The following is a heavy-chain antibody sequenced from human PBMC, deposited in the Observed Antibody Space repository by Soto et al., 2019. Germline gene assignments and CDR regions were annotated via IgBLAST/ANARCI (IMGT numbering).Heavy chain of an antibody. V-gene: IGHV1-18*04. D-gene: IGHD3-10*01. Sequence: ASVKVSFKASGYTFTSYCISWVRPAPGQGLELMGWISAYNGNTNYAQKLQGRVTMTTDTSTSTAYMELRSLRSDDTAVDYCARDREFYGSGKTLDYWGQGTLVTVSS. CDR1: GYTFTSYC. CDR2: ISAYNGNT. J-gene: IGHJ4*02. CDR3: ARDREFYGSGKTLDY.